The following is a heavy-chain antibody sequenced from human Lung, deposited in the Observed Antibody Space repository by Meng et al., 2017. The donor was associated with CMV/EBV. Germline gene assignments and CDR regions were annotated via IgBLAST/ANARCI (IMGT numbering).Heavy chain of an antibody. Sequence: RGSXRLXCAPATFTSSCYAMSCVRQAPGKWLEWVSVIYSGGSSTYYADSVKGRFTISRDNSKNTLYLQMNSLRAEDTAVYYCAKEYDFWSGSDHYYYYYGMDVXGQGXTVTVSS. CDR1: TFTSSCYA. CDR2: IYSGGSST. D-gene: IGHD3-3*01. V-gene: IGHV3-23*03. J-gene: IGHJ6*02. CDR3: AKEYDFWSGSDHYYYYYGMDV.